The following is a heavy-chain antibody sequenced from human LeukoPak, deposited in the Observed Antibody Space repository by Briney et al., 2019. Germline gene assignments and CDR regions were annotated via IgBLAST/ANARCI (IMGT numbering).Heavy chain of an antibody. CDR1: GGTFSSYA. V-gene: IGHV1-69*05. Sequence: VASVKVSCKASGGTFSSYAISWVRQAPGQGLEWMGGIIPIFDTPNYVQKFQGRVTITTDESTSTAYMELRSLRSDDTAVYYCAREANWFDPWGQGTLVTVSS. CDR3: AREANWFDP. J-gene: IGHJ5*02. CDR2: IIPIFDTP.